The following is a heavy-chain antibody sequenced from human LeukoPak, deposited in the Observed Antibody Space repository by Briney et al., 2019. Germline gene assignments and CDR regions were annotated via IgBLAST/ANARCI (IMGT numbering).Heavy chain of an antibody. Sequence: SETLSLTCAVYGGSFSGYYWSWIRQPPGKGLEWIGEINHSGSTNYNPSLKSRVTISVDTSKNQFSLKLSSVTAADTAVYYCARARILWFGELSRARWFDPWGQGTLVTVSS. V-gene: IGHV4-34*01. CDR1: GGSFSGYY. J-gene: IGHJ5*02. CDR2: INHSGST. D-gene: IGHD3-10*01. CDR3: ARARILWFGELSRARWFDP.